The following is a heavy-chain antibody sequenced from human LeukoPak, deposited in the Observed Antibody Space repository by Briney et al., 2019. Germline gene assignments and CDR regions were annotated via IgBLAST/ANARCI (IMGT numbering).Heavy chain of an antibody. CDR1: GYTFTGYY. CDR3: ARDNDYDILTGDTNGY. J-gene: IGHJ4*02. D-gene: IGHD3-9*01. CDR2: INPNSGNT. V-gene: IGHV1-8*01. Sequence: GASVKVSCKASGYTFTGYYMHWVRQAPGQGLEWMGWINPNSGNTGYAQKFQGRVTMTRNTSISTAYMELGSLRSEDTAVYYCARDNDYDILTGDTNGYWGQGTLVTVSS.